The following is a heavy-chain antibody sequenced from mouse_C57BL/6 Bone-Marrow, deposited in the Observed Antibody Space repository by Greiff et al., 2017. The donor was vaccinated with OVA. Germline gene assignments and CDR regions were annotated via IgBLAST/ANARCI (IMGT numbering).Heavy chain of an antibody. Sequence: QVQLQQPGAELVKPGASVKLSCKASGYTFTSYWMQSVKQRPGQGLEWIGEIDPSDSYTNYNQKFKGKATLTVDTSSSTAYMQLSSLTSEDSAVYYCARSPTVVAFDYWGQGTTLTVSS. V-gene: IGHV1-50*01. CDR2: IDPSDSYT. J-gene: IGHJ2*01. D-gene: IGHD1-1*01. CDR1: GYTFTSYW. CDR3: ARSPTVVAFDY.